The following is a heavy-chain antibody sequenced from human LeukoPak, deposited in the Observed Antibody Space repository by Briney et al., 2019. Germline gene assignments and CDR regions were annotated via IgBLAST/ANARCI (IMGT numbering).Heavy chain of an antibody. V-gene: IGHV3-23*01. D-gene: IGHD6-6*01. CDR2: ISGSGGST. Sequence: GGSLRLSCAASGFTFSSYAMSWVRQAPGKGLEWVSAISGSGGSTYYADSVKGRFTISRDNSKNTLYLQMNSLRAEDTAVYYCAKFGIAARRECYYMDVWGKGTTVTVSS. CDR3: AKFGIAARRECYYMDV. CDR1: GFTFSSYA. J-gene: IGHJ6*03.